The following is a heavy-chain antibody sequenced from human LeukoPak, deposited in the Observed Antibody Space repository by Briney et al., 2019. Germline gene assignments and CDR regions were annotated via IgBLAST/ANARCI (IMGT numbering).Heavy chain of an antibody. Sequence: PSETLSLTCGVYGGSSSGYYWSWIRQPPGKGLEWIGEINHSGSTNYNPSLKSRVTISVDTSKNQFSLKLSSVTAADTAVYYCARRRVVVSIDYWGQGTLVTVSS. V-gene: IGHV4-34*01. CDR2: INHSGST. CDR3: ARRRVVVSIDY. J-gene: IGHJ4*02. CDR1: GGSSSGYY. D-gene: IGHD2-21*01.